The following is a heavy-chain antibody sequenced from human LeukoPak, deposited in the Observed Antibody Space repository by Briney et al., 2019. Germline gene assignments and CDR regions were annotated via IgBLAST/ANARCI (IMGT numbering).Heavy chain of an antibody. CDR3: ARGRNTIFGVGGIGHGMDV. CDR2: INPSGGFT. CDR1: GYTFTSHY. Sequence: ASVKVSCKASGYTFTSHYMHWVRQAPGQGLEWMGVINPSGGFTSYAQKLQDRVTLTRDTSTTTVYMQLSSLRSEDTAVYYCARGRNTIFGVGGIGHGMDVWGQGTTVTV. V-gene: IGHV1-46*01. J-gene: IGHJ6*02. D-gene: IGHD3-3*01.